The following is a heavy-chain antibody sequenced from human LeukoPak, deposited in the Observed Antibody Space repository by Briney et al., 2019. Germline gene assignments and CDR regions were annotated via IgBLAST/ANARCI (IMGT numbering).Heavy chain of an antibody. CDR3: ARDAGDIVVVPAADDAFDI. CDR2: ISSSSSYI. D-gene: IGHD2-2*01. Sequence: GGSLRLSCAASGFTFSSYSMNWVRQAPGKGLEWVSSISSSSSYIYYADSVKGRFTISRDNAKNSLYPQMNSLRAEDTAVYYCARDAGDIVVVPAADDAFDIWGQGTMVTVSS. CDR1: GFTFSSYS. V-gene: IGHV3-21*01. J-gene: IGHJ3*02.